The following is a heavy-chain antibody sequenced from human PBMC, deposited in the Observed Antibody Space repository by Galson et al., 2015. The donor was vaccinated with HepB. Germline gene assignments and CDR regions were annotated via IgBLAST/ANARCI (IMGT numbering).Heavy chain of an antibody. CDR3: AAPSNSGSYSNYWYFEL. V-gene: IGHV1-58*01. D-gene: IGHD1-26*01. J-gene: IGHJ2*01. CDR2: IVVGSGNT. Sequence: SVKVSCKASGFTFTSSAAQWVRQARGQRLEWIGWIVVGSGNTNYAQKFQERVTITRDMSTSTAYMELSSLRSEDTAVYYCAAPSNSGSYSNYWYFELWGRGTLVTVSS. CDR1: GFTFTSSA.